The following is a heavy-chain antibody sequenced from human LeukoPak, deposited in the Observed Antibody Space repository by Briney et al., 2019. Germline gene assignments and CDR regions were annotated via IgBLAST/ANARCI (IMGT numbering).Heavy chain of an antibody. D-gene: IGHD6-6*01. Sequence: SETLSLTCTVSGGSISSYYWSWIRQPPGKGLEWIGYIYYSGSTNYNPSLKSRVTISVDTSKNQFSLKLSSVTAADTAVYYCARLGDIAARRGGDYWGQGTLVTVSS. CDR2: IYYSGST. CDR3: ARLGDIAARRGGDY. CDR1: GGSISSYY. J-gene: IGHJ4*02. V-gene: IGHV4-59*08.